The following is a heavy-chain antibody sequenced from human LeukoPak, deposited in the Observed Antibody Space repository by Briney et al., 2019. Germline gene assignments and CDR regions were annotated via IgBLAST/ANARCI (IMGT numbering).Heavy chain of an antibody. CDR1: GWSFSGYY. V-gene: IGHV4-34*01. Sequence: PSETLSLTCSVYGWSFSGYYWSRLLQPPGKGLMGIGEINRSGSTNYHSSLNSRVTIWVDTCKNEFSLQLSSVTAADTAVYYGARDYEDCPNDCWGQGTLVTPSS. D-gene: IGHD3-16*01. J-gene: IGHJ4*01. CDR2: INRSGST. CDR3: ARDYEDCPNDC.